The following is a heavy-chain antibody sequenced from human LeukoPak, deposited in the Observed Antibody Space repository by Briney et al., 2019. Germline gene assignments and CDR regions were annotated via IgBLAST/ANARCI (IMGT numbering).Heavy chain of an antibody. CDR3: ARGLNILDY. J-gene: IGHJ4*02. V-gene: IGHV4-34*01. CDR2: GTHDGVT. Sequence: KPSETLSLTCAVHGGSLSGNYWSWIRQPPGVGLQWIGQGTHDGVTTYNPSLKSRVTISVDTPRNQVSLKVTSLTAADTAVYYCARGLNILDYWGQGTLVTVSS. CDR1: GGSLSGNY.